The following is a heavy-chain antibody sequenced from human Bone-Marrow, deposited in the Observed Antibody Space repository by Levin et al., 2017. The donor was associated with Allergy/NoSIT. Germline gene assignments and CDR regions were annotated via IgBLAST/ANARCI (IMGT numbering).Heavy chain of an antibody. V-gene: IGHV3-23*01. CDR3: VRGMIGDVRVAHKEAFDI. J-gene: IGHJ3*02. D-gene: IGHD3-22*01. CDR2: LDGSSGKT. CDR1: GFIFADYA. Sequence: PGGSLRLSCRISGFIFADYAMSWVRRAPGRGLEWVSSLDGSSGKTLYADSVKGRFTISREYSKDTLFLQMNSLRAEDTARYYCVRGMIGDVRVAHKEAFDIWGQGTMVTVSS.